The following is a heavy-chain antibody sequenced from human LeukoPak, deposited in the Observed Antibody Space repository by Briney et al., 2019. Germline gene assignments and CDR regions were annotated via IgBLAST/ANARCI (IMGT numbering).Heavy chain of an antibody. J-gene: IGHJ6*02. CDR2: IRSKAYGGTT. Sequence: GGSLRLSCTASGFTFGDYAMSWFRQAPGKGLEWVGFIRSKAYGGTTEYAASVKGRFTISRDNSKNTLYLQMNSLRAEDTAVYYCAKGPQLWLRGYYYYYGMDVWGQGTTVTVSS. D-gene: IGHD5-18*01. CDR1: GFTFGDYA. CDR3: AKGPQLWLRGYYYYYGMDV. V-gene: IGHV3-49*03.